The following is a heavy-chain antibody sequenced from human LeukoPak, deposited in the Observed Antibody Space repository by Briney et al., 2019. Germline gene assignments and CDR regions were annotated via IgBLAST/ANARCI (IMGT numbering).Heavy chain of an antibody. J-gene: IGHJ4*02. V-gene: IGHV4-59*01. Sequence: SETLSLTCTVSGGSISSYYWSWIRQPPGKGLEWIGYIYYSGSTNYNPSLKSRVTISVDTSKNQFSLKLSSVTAADTAVYYCARIPDYDSSGYSLELDYWGQGTLVTVSS. CDR2: IYYSGST. CDR3: ARIPDYDSSGYSLELDY. D-gene: IGHD3-22*01. CDR1: GGSISSYY.